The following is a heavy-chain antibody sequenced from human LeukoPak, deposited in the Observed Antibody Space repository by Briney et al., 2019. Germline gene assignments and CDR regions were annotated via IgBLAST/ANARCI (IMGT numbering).Heavy chain of an antibody. CDR3: ARDLLGGPYFDY. D-gene: IGHD2-15*01. J-gene: IGHJ4*02. V-gene: IGHV4-59*01. CDR2: IYYSGST. Sequence: PSETLSLTCTVSGGSISSYYWSWIRQPPGKGLEWIGYIYYSGSTYYNPSLKSRVTISVDTSKNQFSLKLSSVTAADTAVYYCARDLLGGPYFDYWGQGTLVTVSS. CDR1: GGSISSYY.